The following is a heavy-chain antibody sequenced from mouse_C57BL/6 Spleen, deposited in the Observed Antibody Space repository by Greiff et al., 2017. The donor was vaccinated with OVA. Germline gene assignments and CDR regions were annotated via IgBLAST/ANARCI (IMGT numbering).Heavy chain of an antibody. V-gene: IGHV1-81*01. D-gene: IGHD1-1*01. CDR2: IYPRSGNT. CDR3: ARSNYYGSSYDYGAMDY. Sequence: QVQLQQSGAELARPGASVKLSCKASGYTFTSYGISWVKQRTGQGLEWIGEIYPRSGNTYYNEKFKGKATLTADKSSSTAYVELRRLTSEDSAIYFCARSNYYGSSYDYGAMDYWGQGTSVTVSS. J-gene: IGHJ4*01. CDR1: GYTFTSYG.